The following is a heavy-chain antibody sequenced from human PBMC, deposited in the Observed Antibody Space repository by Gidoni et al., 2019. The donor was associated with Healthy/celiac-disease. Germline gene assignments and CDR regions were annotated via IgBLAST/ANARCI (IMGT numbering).Heavy chain of an antibody. CDR1: GFPFSSYA. Sequence: QVQLVESGGGVVQPGRSLRLSCAAAGFPFSSYAMHWVRQAPGKGLEWVAVISYDGSNKYYADSVKGRFTISRDNSKNTLYLQMNSLRAEDTAVYYCARETYGSGSSSFDYWGQGTLVTVSS. CDR3: ARETYGSGSSSFDY. CDR2: ISYDGSNK. V-gene: IGHV3-30*04. D-gene: IGHD3-10*01. J-gene: IGHJ4*02.